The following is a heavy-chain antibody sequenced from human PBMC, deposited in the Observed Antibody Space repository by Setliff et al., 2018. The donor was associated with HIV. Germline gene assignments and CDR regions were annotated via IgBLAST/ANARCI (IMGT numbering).Heavy chain of an antibody. CDR2: ISPNFGHT. J-gene: IGHJ6*02. Sequence: ASVKVSCKTSGYTFTNFGISWVRQAPGHGLEWMGWISPNFGHTNYAQNFHGRITLTVDTSTSRAYMELRSLRSDDTAIYFCARLGSGWSDSYYYAMDVWGQGTTVTVSS. D-gene: IGHD6-19*01. CDR1: GYTFTNFG. CDR3: ARLGSGWSDSYYYAMDV. V-gene: IGHV1-18*01.